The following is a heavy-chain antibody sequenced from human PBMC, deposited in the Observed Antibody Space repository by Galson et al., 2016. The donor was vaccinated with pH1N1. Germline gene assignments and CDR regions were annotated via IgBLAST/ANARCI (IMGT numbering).Heavy chain of an antibody. Sequence: SLRLSCAASGFTLSNYWMHWVRQVPGKGLEWVANIKEDGSETYYVDSVRGRFTISRDNAKTSLYLQMNSLRDEDTALYYCARAIGSRSAYWGQGTLVTVSS. J-gene: IGHJ4*02. D-gene: IGHD3-16*02. CDR2: IKEDGSET. CDR3: ARAIGSRSAY. CDR1: GFTLSNYW. V-gene: IGHV3-7*01.